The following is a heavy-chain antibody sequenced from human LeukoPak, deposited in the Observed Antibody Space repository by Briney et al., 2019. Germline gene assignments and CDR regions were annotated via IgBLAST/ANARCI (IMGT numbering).Heavy chain of an antibody. CDR3: ATGGNYDSSGYYDFDY. J-gene: IGHJ4*02. CDR1: GGSFSGYY. D-gene: IGHD3-22*01. CDR2: INHSGST. V-gene: IGHV4-34*01. Sequence: PSETLSLTCAVYGGSFSGYYWSWIRQPPRKGLEWIGEINHSGSTNYNPSLKSRVTISVDTSKNQFSLKLSSVTAADTAVYYCATGGNYDSSGYYDFDYWGQGTLVTVSS.